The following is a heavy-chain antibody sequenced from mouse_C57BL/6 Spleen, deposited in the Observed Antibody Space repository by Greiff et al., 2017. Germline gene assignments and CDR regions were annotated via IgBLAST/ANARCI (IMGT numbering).Heavy chain of an antibody. V-gene: IGHV1-80*01. J-gene: IGHJ2*01. CDR2: IYPGDGDT. Sequence: VQRVESGAELVKPGASVKISCKASGYAFSSYWMNWVKQRPGKGLEWIGQIYPGDGDTNYNGKFKGKATLTADKSSSTAYMQLSSLTSEDSAVYFCARYYSNYFDYWGQGTTLTVSS. CDR1: GYAFSSYW. D-gene: IGHD2-5*01. CDR3: ARYYSNYFDY.